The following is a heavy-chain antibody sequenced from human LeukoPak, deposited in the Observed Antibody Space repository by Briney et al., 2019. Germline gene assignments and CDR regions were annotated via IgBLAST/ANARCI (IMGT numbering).Heavy chain of an antibody. V-gene: IGHV3-30*02. Sequence: GGSLRLSCGASGFTFSSYSMHWVRQGPGKGLEWVAFIRHDGSKKYHADSVKGRFTISRDNSKNTLYLQMNSLRAEDTAVYYCAKDRWGIVVVVAADYWGQGTLVTVSS. J-gene: IGHJ4*02. CDR2: IRHDGSKK. D-gene: IGHD2-15*01. CDR3: AKDRWGIVVVVAADY. CDR1: GFTFSSYS.